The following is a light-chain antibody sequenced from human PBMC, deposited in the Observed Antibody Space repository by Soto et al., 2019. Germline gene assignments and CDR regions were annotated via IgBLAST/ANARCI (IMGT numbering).Light chain of an antibody. Sequence: DIKMTQSPSSLSASVGDRVTITCRASQTISNYLQWYQQKSGQAPKLLVYAASILHSGVPSRFSGSGSGTDFTLTINSLQPEDVATYYCLQTYTTLTWTFGQGTKVDI. CDR1: QTISNY. V-gene: IGKV1-39*01. CDR3: LQTYTTLTWT. J-gene: IGKJ1*01. CDR2: AAS.